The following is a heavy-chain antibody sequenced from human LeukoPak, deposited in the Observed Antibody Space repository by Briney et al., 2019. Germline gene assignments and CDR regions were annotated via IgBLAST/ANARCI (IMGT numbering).Heavy chain of an antibody. CDR1: GYTFTSYG. D-gene: IGHD3-10*01. CDR2: ISAYNGNT. V-gene: IGHV1-18*01. Sequence: ASVKVSCKASGYTFTSYGISWVRQAPGQGLEWMGCISAYNGNTNYAQKFQGRVTMTRDTSISTAYMELSRLRSDDTAVYYCARVSGSGSYSAFDYWGQGTLVTVSS. J-gene: IGHJ4*02. CDR3: ARVSGSGSYSAFDY.